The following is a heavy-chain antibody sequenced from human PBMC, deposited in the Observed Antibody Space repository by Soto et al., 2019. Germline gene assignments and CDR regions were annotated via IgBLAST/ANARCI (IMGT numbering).Heavy chain of an antibody. CDR2: VSAYNRNT. Sequence: QVQLVQSGPEVKKPGASVKVSCKGSGYTFSNYGVTWVRQAPGQGLERLEWVSAYNRNTDYAQKFEDRATMTIDTSTNTAYLELRGLTPDDTAGYYCARERRWEPLLYWGQGTL. CDR1: GYTFSNYG. CDR3: ARERRWEPLLY. V-gene: IGHV1-18*01. D-gene: IGHD1-26*01. J-gene: IGHJ4*02.